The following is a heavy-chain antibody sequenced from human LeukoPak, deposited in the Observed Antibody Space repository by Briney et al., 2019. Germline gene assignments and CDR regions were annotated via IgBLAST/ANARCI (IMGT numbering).Heavy chain of an antibody. V-gene: IGHV1-8*01. Sequence: ASVKVSCKASGYTFTTYDINWVRQATGQGLEWVGWMNPNSVNTGYAQNFQGRVTMTRNTSITTAYMELSSLRSEDTAVYYCAKEGTASKPSDLDHWGQGILVTVSS. CDR2: MNPNSVNT. CDR1: GYTFTTYD. D-gene: IGHD1/OR15-1a*01. CDR3: AKEGTASKPSDLDH. J-gene: IGHJ4*02.